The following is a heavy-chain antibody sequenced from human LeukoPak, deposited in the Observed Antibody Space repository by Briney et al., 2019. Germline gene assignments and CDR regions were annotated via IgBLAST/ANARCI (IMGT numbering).Heavy chain of an antibody. CDR3: ASRDYDFWSGYYSAFDY. CDR1: GGSISSYY. CDR2: IYTSGST. J-gene: IGHJ4*02. V-gene: IGHV4-4*07. Sequence: SETLSLTCTVSGGSISSYYWSWIRQPAGKGLEWIGRIYTSGSTNYNPSLKSRVTMSVDTSKNQFSLKLSSVTAADTAVYYCASRDYDFWSGYYSAFDYWGQGTLVTVSS. D-gene: IGHD3-3*01.